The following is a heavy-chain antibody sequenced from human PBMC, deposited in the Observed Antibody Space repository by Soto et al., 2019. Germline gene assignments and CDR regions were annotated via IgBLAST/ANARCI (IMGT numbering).Heavy chain of an antibody. CDR2: ISWNSGSI. J-gene: IGHJ4*02. V-gene: IGHV3-9*01. CDR1: GFTFDDYA. CDR3: AKDSGKLTTVTTWYYFDY. Sequence: EVQLVESGGGLVQPGRSLRLSCAASGFTFDDYAMHWVRQAPGKGMEWVSGISWNSGSIGYADSVRGRFTISRDNAKNSLYLQMNSLRAEDTALYDCAKDSGKLTTVTTWYYFDYWGQGTLVTVAS. D-gene: IGHD4-17*01.